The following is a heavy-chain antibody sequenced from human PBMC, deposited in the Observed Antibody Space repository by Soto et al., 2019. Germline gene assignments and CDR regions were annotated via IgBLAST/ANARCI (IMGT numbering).Heavy chain of an antibody. V-gene: IGHV3-21*01. J-gene: IGHJ3*02. Sequence: GGSLRLSCAASGFTFSSYSMNWVRQAPGKGLEWVSSISSSSSYIYYADSVKGRFTISRDNAKNSLYLQMNSLRAEDTAVYYCARGQEIAAAGTGAVDIWGQGTMVTVS. D-gene: IGHD6-13*01. CDR3: ARGQEIAAAGTGAVDI. CDR1: GFTFSSYS. CDR2: ISSSSSYI.